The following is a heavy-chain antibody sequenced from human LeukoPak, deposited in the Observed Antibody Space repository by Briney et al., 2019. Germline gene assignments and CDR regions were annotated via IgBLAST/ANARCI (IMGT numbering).Heavy chain of an antibody. Sequence: GGSLRLSCAASGFTFTNYWMTWVRQAPGKGLEWVANIEEYGSQKYYVDSVKGRFTISRDNAKNSVYLQMNSLRAEDTAVYYXXRVGRVSTPRYSDCWGQGTLVTVSS. CDR3: XRVGRVSTPRYSDC. D-gene: IGHD1-26*01. CDR1: GFTFTNYW. V-gene: IGHV3-7*01. CDR2: IEEYGSQK. J-gene: IGHJ4*02.